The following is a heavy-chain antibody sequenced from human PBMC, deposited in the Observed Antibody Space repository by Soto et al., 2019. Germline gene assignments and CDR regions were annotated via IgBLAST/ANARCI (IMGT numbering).Heavy chain of an antibody. CDR2: INHSGST. V-gene: IGHV4-34*01. J-gene: IGHJ4*02. CDR3: AKDSEGPIWFGESLPGSVDY. Sequence: SETLSLTCAVYGGSFSGYYWSWIRQPPGKGLERIGEINHSGSTNYNPSLKSRVTISVDTSKNQFSLKLSSVTAEDTAVYYCAKDSEGPIWFGESLPGSVDYWGQGTLVTVSS. D-gene: IGHD3-10*01. CDR1: GGSFSGYY.